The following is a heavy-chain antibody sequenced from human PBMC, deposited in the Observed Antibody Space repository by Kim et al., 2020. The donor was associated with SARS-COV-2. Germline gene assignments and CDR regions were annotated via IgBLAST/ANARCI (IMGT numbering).Heavy chain of an antibody. CDR1: GFTFSSYA. CDR3: AKDRVLLRYFDWAYYFDY. CDR2: ISGSGGST. V-gene: IGHV3-23*01. D-gene: IGHD3-9*01. Sequence: GGSLRLSCAASGFTFSSYAMSWVRQAPGKGLEWVSAISGSGGSTYYADSVKGRFTISRDNSKNTLYLQMNSLRAEDTAVYYCAKDRVLLRYFDWAYYFDYWGQGTLVTVSS. J-gene: IGHJ4*02.